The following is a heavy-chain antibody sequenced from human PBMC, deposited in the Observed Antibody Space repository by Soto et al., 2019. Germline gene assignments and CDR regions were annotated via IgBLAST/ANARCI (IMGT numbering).Heavy chain of an antibody. CDR3: AKDSRGYYDGTGNHFDY. V-gene: IGHV3-9*01. CDR1: GFTFDDYA. J-gene: IGHJ4*02. Sequence: EVQLVESGGGLVQPGRSLRLSCAASGFTFDDYAVHWVRQAPGKGLEWVSGISWNSGSIGYADSVKGRFTISRDNAKNSLYLQMSSLRAEDTALYYCAKDSRGYYDGTGNHFDYWGQGTLVTVSS. CDR2: ISWNSGSI. D-gene: IGHD3-22*01.